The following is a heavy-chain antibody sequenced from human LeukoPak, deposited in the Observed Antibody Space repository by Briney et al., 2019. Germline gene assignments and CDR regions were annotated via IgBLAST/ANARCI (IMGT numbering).Heavy chain of an antibody. CDR1: GYTFTNYH. J-gene: IGHJ4*02. V-gene: IGHV1-46*01. D-gene: IGHD4-17*01. Sequence: ASVKVSCKASGYTFTNYHTHWVRQAPGQGLEWMGIINPRGGSTTYAQKIQGRVTMTSDTSTGTFYMQLSSLTSEDTAVYYCARDGGHYGDSDSWGQGTQVTVSA. CDR3: ARDGGHYGDSDS. CDR2: INPRGGST.